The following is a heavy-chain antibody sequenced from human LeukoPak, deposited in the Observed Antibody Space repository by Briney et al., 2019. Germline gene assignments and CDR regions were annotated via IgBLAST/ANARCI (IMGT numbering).Heavy chain of an antibody. J-gene: IGHJ4*02. V-gene: IGHV3-21*01. Sequence: PGGSLRLSCAASGFTFSSYSMNWVRQAPGKGLEWVSSISSSSSYIYYADSVKGRSTISRDNAKNSLYLQMNSLRAEDTAVYYCARRDSSGYYYRFDYWGQGTLVTVSS. CDR1: GFTFSSYS. D-gene: IGHD3-22*01. CDR3: ARRDSSGYYYRFDY. CDR2: ISSSSSYI.